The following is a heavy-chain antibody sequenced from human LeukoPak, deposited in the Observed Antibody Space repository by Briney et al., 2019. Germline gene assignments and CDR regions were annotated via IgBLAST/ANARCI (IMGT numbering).Heavy chain of an antibody. V-gene: IGHV3-66*01. CDR2: IYSGGST. D-gene: IGHD1-26*01. Sequence: PGGSLRLSCAASGFTVSSNYMSWVRQAPGKGLEWVSVIYSGGSTYYADSVKGRFTIFRDNSKNTLYLQMNSLRAEDTAVYYCARGFSAYYFDYWGQGTLVTVSS. J-gene: IGHJ4*02. CDR1: GFTVSSNY. CDR3: ARGFSAYYFDY.